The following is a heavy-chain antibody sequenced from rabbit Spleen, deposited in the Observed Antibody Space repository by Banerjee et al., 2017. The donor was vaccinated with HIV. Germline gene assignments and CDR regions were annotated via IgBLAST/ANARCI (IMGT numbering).Heavy chain of an antibody. Sequence: QEHLKESGGGLVQPGGSLKLSCTASGVSLNDKDVMCWVRQAPGKGLEWIACINIVTGKSVYASWAKGRFTMSRTSSTTVTLQMTSLTAADTATYFCVRDRANIGGDYGPYYFDLWGQGTLVTVS. J-gene: IGHJ4*01. D-gene: IGHD2-1*01. CDR3: VRDRANIGGDYGPYYFDL. V-gene: IGHV1S45*01. CDR1: GVSLNDKDV. CDR2: INIVTGKS.